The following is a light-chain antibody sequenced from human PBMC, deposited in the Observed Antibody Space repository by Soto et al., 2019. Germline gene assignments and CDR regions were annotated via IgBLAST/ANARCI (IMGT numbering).Light chain of an antibody. CDR3: QQCNAWPRT. CDR2: GAS. CDR1: QSVNSN. V-gene: IGKV3-15*01. Sequence: EIVMTQSPATLSVSPGERATLFCRASQSVNSNLAWYQQKPGQAPRLLMYGASTRATGIPARFSGSGSGTEFTLTISSLESDDLAVYYCQQCNAWPRTFGQGTKVEIK. J-gene: IGKJ1*01.